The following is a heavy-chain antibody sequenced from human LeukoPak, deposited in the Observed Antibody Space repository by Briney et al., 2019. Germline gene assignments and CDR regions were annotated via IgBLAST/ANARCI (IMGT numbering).Heavy chain of an antibody. CDR2: ISSRSTFI. Sequence: TGGSLRLSCAASGFTFSSYSMNWVRQAPGKGLEWVSSISSRSTFIYYADSVKGRFTISRDNAVNSLYLQMNSLRAEDTAVYYCAKAENYYDSSGYYYNRNDAFDIWGQGTMVTVSS. V-gene: IGHV3-21*01. CDR3: AKAENYYDSSGYYYNRNDAFDI. J-gene: IGHJ3*02. D-gene: IGHD3-22*01. CDR1: GFTFSSYS.